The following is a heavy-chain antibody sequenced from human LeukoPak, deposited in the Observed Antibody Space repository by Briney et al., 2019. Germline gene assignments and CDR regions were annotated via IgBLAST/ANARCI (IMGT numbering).Heavy chain of an antibody. CDR1: GGSISSYY. CDR2: IYYSGST. CDR3: ARYNYYGSSAYYREGYFDY. D-gene: IGHD3-22*01. V-gene: IGHV4-59*01. J-gene: IGHJ4*02. Sequence: SETLSLTCAVSGGSISSYYWSWIRQPPGKGLEWIGYIYYSGSTNYNPSLKSRVTISVDTSKNQFSLKLSSVTAADTAMYYCARYNYYGSSAYYREGYFDYWGQGTLVTASS.